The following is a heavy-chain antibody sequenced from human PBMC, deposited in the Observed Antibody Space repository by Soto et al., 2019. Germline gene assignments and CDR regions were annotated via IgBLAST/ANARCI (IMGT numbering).Heavy chain of an antibody. D-gene: IGHD5-18*01. CDR3: ARDGGYNYGGNLDY. CDR2: ISGSGYNT. J-gene: IGHJ4*02. Sequence: EVQLVESGGGLVKPGGSLRLSCAASGFTFSSYSMNWVRQAPGKGLEWVSSISGSGYNTHYADSVKGRFTISRDNAKNSLFLQMTSLRAEDTAVYYCARDGGYNYGGNLDYWGQGTLVTVSS. V-gene: IGHV3-21*01. CDR1: GFTFSSYS.